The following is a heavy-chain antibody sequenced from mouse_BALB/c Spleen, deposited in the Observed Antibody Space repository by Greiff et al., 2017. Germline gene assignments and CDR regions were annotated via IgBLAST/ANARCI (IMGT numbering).Heavy chain of an antibody. Sequence: EVQLVESGGGLVQPGGSMKLSCVASGFTFSSYWMSWVRQSPEKGLEWVAEIRLKSDNYATHYAESVKGKFTISRDDSNSRLYLQMNSLRAEDTGNYYCSVGRYGGLAYWGQGTLVTVSA. CDR1: GFTFSSYW. CDR2: IRLKSDNYAT. D-gene: IGHD2-14*01. CDR3: SVGRYGGLAY. V-gene: IGHV6-6*02. J-gene: IGHJ3*01.